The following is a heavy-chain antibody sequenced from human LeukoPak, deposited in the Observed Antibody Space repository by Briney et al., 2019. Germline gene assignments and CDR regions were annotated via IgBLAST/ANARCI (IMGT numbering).Heavy chain of an antibody. CDR2: LYTSGST. CDR1: GGSISSGSSY. V-gene: IGHV4-61*02. D-gene: IGHD3-22*01. J-gene: IGHJ6*03. Sequence: SETLSLTCAVSGGSISSGSSYWSWIRQPAGKGLEWIGRLYTSGSTNYNPSLRSRVTISVDTSKNQFSLKLSSVTAADTAVYYCARSSEGRYYYDSSGFSYYYYYMDVWGKGTTVTISS. CDR3: ARSSEGRYYYDSSGFSYYYYYMDV.